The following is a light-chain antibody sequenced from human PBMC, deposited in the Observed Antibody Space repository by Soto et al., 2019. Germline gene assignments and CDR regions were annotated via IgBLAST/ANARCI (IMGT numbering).Light chain of an antibody. J-gene: IGLJ1*01. CDR2: YDS. CDR1: NIGSKG. V-gene: IGLV3-21*04. CDR3: QVWDSSSDLLYV. Sequence: SYELTQPPSVSVAPGKTARITCGGNNIGSKGVHWYQQKPGQAPVLVIYYDSDRPSGIPERFSGSNSGNTATLTISRVEAGDEADYYCQVWDSSSDLLYVFGTGTKVTVL.